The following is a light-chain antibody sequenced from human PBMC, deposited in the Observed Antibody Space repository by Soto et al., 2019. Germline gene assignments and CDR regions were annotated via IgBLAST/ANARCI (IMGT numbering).Light chain of an antibody. CDR1: SSDVGDYNY. J-gene: IGLJ3*02. CDR3: GSYTSSSTLNWV. V-gene: IGLV2-14*01. Sequence: QSVLTQPVSVSGSPGQSITISCTGTSSDVGDYNYVSWYQHHPGKAPKVMIYEVNNRPSGVSDRFSGSKSGNTASLTISGLQAEDEADYYCGSYTSSSTLNWVFGAGTKVTV. CDR2: EVN.